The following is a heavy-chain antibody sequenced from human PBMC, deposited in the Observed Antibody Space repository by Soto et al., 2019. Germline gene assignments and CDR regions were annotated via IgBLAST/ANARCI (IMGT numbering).Heavy chain of an antibody. D-gene: IGHD3-10*01. Sequence: PGGSLRLSCTTSGFTFGDHAMSWFRQAPGKGLEWIGLVRAKAYGGTTEYAASVKGRFIISRDDPKSIAYLQMDSLKTEDTAVYYCSRLQSSGDGYDYWGQGT. V-gene: IGHV3-49*03. J-gene: IGHJ4*02. CDR2: VRAKAYGGTT. CDR1: GFTFGDHA. CDR3: SRLQSSGDGYDY.